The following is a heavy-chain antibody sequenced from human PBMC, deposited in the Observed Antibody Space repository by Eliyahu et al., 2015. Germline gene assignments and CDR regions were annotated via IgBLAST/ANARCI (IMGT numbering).Heavy chain of an antibody. J-gene: IGHJ4*02. CDR1: GLTFSSHG. CDR3: AKLGLVWFRDSSDIDF. V-gene: IGHV3-30*18. D-gene: IGHD3-10*01. CDR2: ISYDASNK. Sequence: GGXLRLSXXASGLTFSSHGMHWVRQAPGKGLEWLAVISYDASNKYYGDSVKGRFTISRDNSKNTLYLQMNSLRPEDTAVYFCAKLGLVWFRDSSDIDFWGQGTLVTVSS.